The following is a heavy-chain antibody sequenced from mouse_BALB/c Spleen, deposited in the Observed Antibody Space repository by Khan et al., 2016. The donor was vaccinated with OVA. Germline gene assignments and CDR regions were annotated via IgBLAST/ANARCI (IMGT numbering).Heavy chain of an antibody. CDR3: ARIYGSDFDY. CDR1: GYSFTGYF. Sequence: VQLQQSGPELVKPGASVKISCQASGYSFTGYFMHWVMQSHGKSLEWIGRIIPHFGETFYSQKFVDKATLTVDESSSTAHMELRSLTSEDSAVYYCARIYGSDFDYWGQGTTLTVSS. CDR2: IIPHFGET. J-gene: IGHJ2*01. V-gene: IGHV1-20*01. D-gene: IGHD1-1*01.